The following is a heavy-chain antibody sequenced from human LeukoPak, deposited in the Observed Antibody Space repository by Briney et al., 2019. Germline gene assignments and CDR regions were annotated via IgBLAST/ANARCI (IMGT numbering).Heavy chain of an antibody. D-gene: IGHD2-15*01. Sequence: SVKVSCKASGGXFSSYAMSWVRQAPGQGLEWMGQIIPTLGIANYAQKFQGRVTITADKSTSTAYMELSSLRSEDTAVYYRARAQFYCSGGSCYSEFDYWGQGTLVTVSS. J-gene: IGHJ4*02. CDR1: GGXFSSYA. CDR2: IIPTLGIA. V-gene: IGHV1-69*04. CDR3: ARAQFYCSGGSCYSEFDY.